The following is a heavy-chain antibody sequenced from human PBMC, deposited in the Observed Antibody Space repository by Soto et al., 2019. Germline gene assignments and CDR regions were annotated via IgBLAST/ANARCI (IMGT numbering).Heavy chain of an antibody. CDR2: ISGSSSYI. V-gene: IGHV3-21*01. Sequence: EVQLVESGGGLVKPGGSLRLSCAASGFTFNSNTMNWVRQAPGKGLEWVSSISGSSSYIYYADSVKGRFTISRDNAKNSLYLQMSSLRAEDTAVYYCARDRGGYSGCGGMDVWGQGTTVTVSS. CDR3: ARDRGGYSGCGGMDV. D-gene: IGHD5-12*01. CDR1: GFTFNSNT. J-gene: IGHJ6*02.